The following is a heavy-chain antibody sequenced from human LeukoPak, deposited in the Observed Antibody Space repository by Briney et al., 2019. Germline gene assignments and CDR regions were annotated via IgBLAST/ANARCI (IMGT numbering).Heavy chain of an antibody. CDR1: GGSFSDYY. CDR3: ASPYSL. J-gene: IGHJ4*02. Sequence: SETLSLTCAVYGGSFSDYYWSWIRQPPGKGLEWIGEIDHSGSTNYNPSLKSRVTISVDTSKNQFSLKLSSVTAADTAVYYCASPYSLWGQGTLVTVSS. D-gene: IGHD6-13*01. V-gene: IGHV4-34*01. CDR2: IDHSGST.